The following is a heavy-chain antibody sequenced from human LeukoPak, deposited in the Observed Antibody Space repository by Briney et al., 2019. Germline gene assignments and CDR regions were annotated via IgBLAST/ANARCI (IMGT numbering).Heavy chain of an antibody. CDR2: IHPNRGNT. Sequence: GASVKVSCKASGYTFTGYYIHWVRQAPGQGLEWMGWIHPNRGNTNYALEFQGRVTMTRDTSISTAYMELNSLTSDDTAVYYCAKVTATTFDYWGQGTLVTVSS. D-gene: IGHD2-21*02. CDR1: GYTFTGYY. V-gene: IGHV1-2*02. J-gene: IGHJ4*02. CDR3: AKVTATTFDY.